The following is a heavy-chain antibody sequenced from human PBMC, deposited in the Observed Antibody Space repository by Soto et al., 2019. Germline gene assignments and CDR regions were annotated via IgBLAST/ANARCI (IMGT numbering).Heavy chain of an antibody. CDR2: IIPILGIA. Sequence: SVKVSCKASGGTFSSYTISWVRQAPGQGLEWMGRIIPILGIANYAQKFQGRVTITADKSTSTAYMELSSLRSEDTAVYYCARVAVTGLPAGRALDYWGQGTLVTVSS. J-gene: IGHJ4*02. CDR1: GGTFSSYT. CDR3: ARVAVTGLPAGRALDY. V-gene: IGHV1-69*02. D-gene: IGHD2-2*01.